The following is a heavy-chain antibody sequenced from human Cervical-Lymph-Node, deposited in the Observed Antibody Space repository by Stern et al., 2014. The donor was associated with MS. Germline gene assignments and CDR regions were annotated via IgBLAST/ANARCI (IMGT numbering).Heavy chain of an antibody. V-gene: IGHV3-74*03. CDR2: IDSDGSGT. Sequence: EVQLVESGGGLVQPGGSLRLSCAASGFTFSTHWMHWVRQAPGKGLVWVSRIDSDGSGTLYADSVKGRFSISRDNAKNTLYLQMNSLRAEDTAVYYCARAKYTGSYSVDYWGQGTLVTVSS. CDR3: ARAKYTGSYSVDY. J-gene: IGHJ4*02. CDR1: GFTFSTHW. D-gene: IGHD1-26*01.